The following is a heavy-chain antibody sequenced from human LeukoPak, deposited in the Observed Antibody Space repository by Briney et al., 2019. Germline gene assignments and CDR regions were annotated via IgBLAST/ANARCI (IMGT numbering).Heavy chain of an antibody. V-gene: IGHV5-10-1*01. D-gene: IGHD5-12*01. CDR1: GYSFTSYW. CDR3: ARGTIVATIGYYNNYGMDV. J-gene: IGHJ6*04. Sequence: GESLKISFKGSGYSFTSYWISWVRQMPGKGLEWMGRIDPSDSYTNYSPSFQGHVTISADKSISTAYLQWSSLKASDTAMYYCARGTIVATIGYYNNYGMDVWGKGTTVTVSS. CDR2: IDPSDSYT.